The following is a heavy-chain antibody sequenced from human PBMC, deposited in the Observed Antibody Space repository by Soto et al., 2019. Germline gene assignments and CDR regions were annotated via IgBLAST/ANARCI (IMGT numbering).Heavy chain of an antibody. D-gene: IGHD6-6*01. V-gene: IGHV4-31*03. Sequence: TSETQSLTSTVSGGYIGRSSYFWGWIRQHPGRGLEWIGYIFYSGSTYYNPSLKSRVTISVDTSKNQFSLKLSSVTAADTAVYYCARVVTNWFDPWGQGTLVTVSS. CDR3: ARVVTNWFDP. CDR2: IFYSGST. CDR1: GGYIGRSSYF. J-gene: IGHJ5*02.